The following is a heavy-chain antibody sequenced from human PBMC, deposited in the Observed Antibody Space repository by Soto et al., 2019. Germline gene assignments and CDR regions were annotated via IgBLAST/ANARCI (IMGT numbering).Heavy chain of an antibody. V-gene: IGHV3-21*01. CDR1: GFTFSSYS. CDR2: ISSSSSYI. J-gene: IGHJ4*02. Sequence: GGSLRLSCAASGFTFSSYSMNWVRQAPGQGLEWVSSISSSSSYIYYADSVKGRFTISRDNAKNSLYLQMNSLRAEDTAVYYCARDGYYYDSSGYYPWYFDYWGQGTLVTVSS. CDR3: ARDGYYYDSSGYYPWYFDY. D-gene: IGHD3-22*01.